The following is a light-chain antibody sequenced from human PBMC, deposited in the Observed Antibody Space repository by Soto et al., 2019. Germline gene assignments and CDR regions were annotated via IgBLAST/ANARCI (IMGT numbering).Light chain of an antibody. J-gene: IGKJ3*01. CDR2: GAS. CDR3: QQYGTSPFT. Sequence: EIVLTQSPGTLSLSPGERATLSCRASQRVSSSYLAWYQQKPGQAPRLLIYGASSRATGIPDRFSGSGSGTGFTLTISRLEPEDFAVYYCQQYGTSPFTFGPGTKVDIK. CDR1: QRVSSSY. V-gene: IGKV3-20*01.